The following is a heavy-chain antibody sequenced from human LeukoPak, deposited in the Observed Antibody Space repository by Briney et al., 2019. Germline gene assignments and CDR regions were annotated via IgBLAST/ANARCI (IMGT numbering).Heavy chain of an antibody. J-gene: IGHJ4*02. V-gene: IGHV3-21*01. CDR1: GFTFSSYS. CDR2: ISSSSSYI. Sequence: PGGSLRLSCAASGFTFSSYSMNWVRQAPGKGLEWVSSISSSSSYIYYADSVKGRFTISRDNAKNSLYLQMNSLRAEDTAVYYCARDVRIGYSSGWPLDYWGQGTLVTVSS. CDR3: ARDVRIGYSSGWPLDY. D-gene: IGHD6-19*01.